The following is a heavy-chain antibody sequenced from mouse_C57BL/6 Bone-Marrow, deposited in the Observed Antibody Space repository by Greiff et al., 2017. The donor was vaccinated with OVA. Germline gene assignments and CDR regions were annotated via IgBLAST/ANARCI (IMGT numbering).Heavy chain of an antibody. CDR3: ARSPLYYYGWVYFDY. CDR2: ISSGGSYT. V-gene: IGHV5-6*01. J-gene: IGHJ2*01. Sequence: EVHLVESGGDLVKPGGSLKLSCAASGFTFSSYGMSWVRQTPDKRLEWVATISSGGSYTYYPDSVKGRFTISRDNAKNTLYLQMSSLKSEDTAMYYCARSPLYYYGWVYFDYWGQGTTLTVSS. D-gene: IGHD1-1*01. CDR1: GFTFSSYG.